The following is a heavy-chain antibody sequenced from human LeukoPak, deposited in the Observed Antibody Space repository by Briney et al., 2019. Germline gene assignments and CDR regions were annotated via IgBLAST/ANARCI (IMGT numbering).Heavy chain of an antibody. V-gene: IGHV1-2*02. J-gene: IGHJ5*02. CDR1: GYTLTDYY. D-gene: IGHD3-3*01. CDR3: ARDRGSSPRFFDP. CDR2: LNPNSGGT. Sequence: ASVKVSCKASGYTLTDYYMHWVRQAPGQGPEWMGWLNPNSGGTNYAQKFQGRVTMARDASISTAYMELSRLRSDDTAVYYCARDRGSSPRFFDPWGQGTLVTVSS.